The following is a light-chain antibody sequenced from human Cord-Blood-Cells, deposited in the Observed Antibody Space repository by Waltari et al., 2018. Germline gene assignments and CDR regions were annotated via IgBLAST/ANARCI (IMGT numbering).Light chain of an antibody. CDR1: SSEVGGYNY. Sequence: QSALTQPRSVSGSPGQSVTISCTGTSSEVGGYNYFSWYQQHPGKAPKLMIYDVSKRPSGVPDRFSGSKSGNTASLTISGLQAEDDADYYCCSYAGSYTWVFGGGTKLTVL. CDR3: CSYAGSYTWV. CDR2: DVS. J-gene: IGLJ3*02. V-gene: IGLV2-11*01.